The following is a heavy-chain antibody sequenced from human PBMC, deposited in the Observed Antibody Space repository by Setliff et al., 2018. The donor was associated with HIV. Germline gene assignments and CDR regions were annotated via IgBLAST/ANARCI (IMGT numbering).Heavy chain of an antibody. CDR2: FDPQDGET. CDR3: ARSPLDPPYNDFWSGYNPFDY. Sequence: ASVKVSCKVYGYTLSELSIHWVRQAPGKGLEWMGYFDPQDGETVYAQKVQGRVTMTTDTSTSTAYMELRSLRSDDTAVYYCARSPLDPPYNDFWSGYNPFDYWGQGTLVTVSS. V-gene: IGHV1-24*01. J-gene: IGHJ4*02. CDR1: GYTLSELS. D-gene: IGHD3-3*01.